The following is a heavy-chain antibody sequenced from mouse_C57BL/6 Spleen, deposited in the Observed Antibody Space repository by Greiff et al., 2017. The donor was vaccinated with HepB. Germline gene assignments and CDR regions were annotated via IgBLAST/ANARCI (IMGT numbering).Heavy chain of an antibody. V-gene: IGHV14-4*01. J-gene: IGHJ2*01. CDR3: ATGEGY. Sequence: EVQLQQSGAELVRPGASVKLSCTASGFNIKDDYMHWVKPRPEQGLAWIGWIDPENGDTEYASKFQGKATITADTSSNTAYLQLSSRTSEDTAVYYWATGEGYWGQGTTLTVSS. CDR1: GFNIKDDY. CDR2: IDPENGDT.